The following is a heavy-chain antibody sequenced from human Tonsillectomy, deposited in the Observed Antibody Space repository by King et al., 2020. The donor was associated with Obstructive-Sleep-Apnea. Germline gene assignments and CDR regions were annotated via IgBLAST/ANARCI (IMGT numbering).Heavy chain of an antibody. Sequence: QLQESGPGLVKHSETLSLTCTVSGGSISSSSYYWGWIRQPPGKGLEWIGSIYYSGSTYYNPSLKSRVTISVDTSKNQFSLKLSSVTAADTAVYYCARVVVRMAVWQYYFDYWGQGTLVTVSS. CDR3: ARVVVRMAVWQYYFDY. CDR1: GGSISSSSYY. D-gene: IGHD3-22*01. J-gene: IGHJ4*02. CDR2: IYYSGST. V-gene: IGHV4-39*07.